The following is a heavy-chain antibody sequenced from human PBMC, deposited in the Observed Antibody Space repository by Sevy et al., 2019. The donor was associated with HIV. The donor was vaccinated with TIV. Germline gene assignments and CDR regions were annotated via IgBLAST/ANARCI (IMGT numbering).Heavy chain of an antibody. J-gene: IGHJ4*02. CDR1: GITFSSYA. D-gene: IGHD3-3*01. V-gene: IGHV3-23*01. CDR3: AGRKVCDFWSGSLRGPWAGGPLFDY. Sequence: GGSLRLSCAASGITFSSYAVTWVRQAPGKGLEWVSSISHTGDNIYYGYSVRGRFTISRDNSKSTLYLHMSSLRAEDTAVDYCAGRKVCDFWSGSLRGPWAGGPLFDYWGQGTLVTVSS. CDR2: ISHTGDNI.